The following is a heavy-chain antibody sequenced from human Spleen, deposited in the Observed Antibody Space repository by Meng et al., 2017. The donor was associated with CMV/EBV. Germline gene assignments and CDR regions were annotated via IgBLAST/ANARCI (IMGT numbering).Heavy chain of an antibody. CDR2: IYYSGST. J-gene: IGHJ4*02. Sequence: GSLRLSCTVSGGSISSYYWSWIRQPPGKGLEWIGYIYYSGSTNYNPSLKSRVTISVDTSKNQFSLKLSSVTAADTAVYYCARHAPLYYQDITGFYYDYFDSWGQGTLVTVSS. CDR3: ARHAPLYYQDITGFYYDYFDS. V-gene: IGHV4-59*01. CDR1: GGSISSYY. D-gene: IGHD3-22*01.